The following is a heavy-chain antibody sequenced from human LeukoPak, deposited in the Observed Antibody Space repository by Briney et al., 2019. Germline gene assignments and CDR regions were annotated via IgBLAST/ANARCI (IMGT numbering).Heavy chain of an antibody. CDR3: ARGVVVPAAALYYYYYYYMDV. J-gene: IGHJ6*03. Sequence: PSETLSLTCAVYGGPFSDYYWSWIRQPPGKGLEWIGEINHSGSTNYNPSLKSRVTISVDTSKNQFSLKLSSVTAADTAVYYCARGVVVPAAALYYYYYYYMDVWGKGTTVTVSS. D-gene: IGHD2-2*01. CDR2: INHSGST. CDR1: GGPFSDYY. V-gene: IGHV4-34*01.